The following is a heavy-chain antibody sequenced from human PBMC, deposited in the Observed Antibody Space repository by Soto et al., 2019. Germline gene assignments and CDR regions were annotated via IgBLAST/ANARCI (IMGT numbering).Heavy chain of an antibody. CDR1: GGTFNNYV. CDR2: IIPIFGTP. CDR3: AGRCDGTNCLAHFDY. J-gene: IGHJ4*02. V-gene: IGHV1-69*06. D-gene: IGHD2-2*01. Sequence: QVQLVQSGAEVKKPGSSVKVSRRASGGTFNNYVINWVRQAPGQGLEWMAGIIPIFGTPNYAQKFQGRVTITADKSTSTAYMELNSLRSEDTAVYYCAGRCDGTNCLAHFDYWGQGTLVTVSS.